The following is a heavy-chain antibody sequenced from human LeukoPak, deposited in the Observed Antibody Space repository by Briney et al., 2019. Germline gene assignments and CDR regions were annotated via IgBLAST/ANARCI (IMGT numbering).Heavy chain of an antibody. V-gene: IGHV3-33*08. Sequence: GGSLRLSCAASGFTFSSYAIHWVRQAPGKGLEWAAVIWYDGSNKYYADSVKGRFTISRDNSKNTLYLQMNSLRAEDTAVYYCARSRREKNWFDPWGQGTLVTVSS. D-gene: IGHD5-24*01. J-gene: IGHJ5*02. CDR1: GFTFSSYA. CDR2: IWYDGSNK. CDR3: ARSRREKNWFDP.